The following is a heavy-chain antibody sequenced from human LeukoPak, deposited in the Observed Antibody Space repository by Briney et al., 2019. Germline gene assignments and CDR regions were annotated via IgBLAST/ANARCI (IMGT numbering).Heavy chain of an antibody. CDR2: IKQDGSEK. V-gene: IGHV3-7*01. CDR1: GFTFSNYW. J-gene: IGHJ4*02. CDR3: ARNRRTAVVTGLFDY. Sequence: GGSLRLSCAASGFTFSNYWMSWVRQAPGKGLEWVANIKQDGSEKYYVDSMKGRFTISRDNAKNSLYLQMNSLRAEDTAVYYCARNRRTAVVTGLFDYWGQGTQVTVSS. D-gene: IGHD2-15*01.